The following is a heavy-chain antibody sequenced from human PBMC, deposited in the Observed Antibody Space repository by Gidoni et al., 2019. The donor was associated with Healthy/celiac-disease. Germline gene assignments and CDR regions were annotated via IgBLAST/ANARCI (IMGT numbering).Heavy chain of an antibody. CDR2: IRYDGSNK. CDR1: GFTFSSYG. Sequence: QVQLVESGGGVVQPGGSLRLSCAASGFTFSSYGMHWVRQAPGKGLEWVAFIRYDGSNKYYADSVKGRFTISRDNSKNTLYLQMNSLRAEDTAVYYCAKDMTGEYYYYYYGMDVWGQGTTVTVSS. J-gene: IGHJ6*02. D-gene: IGHD7-27*01. V-gene: IGHV3-30*02. CDR3: AKDMTGEYYYYYYGMDV.